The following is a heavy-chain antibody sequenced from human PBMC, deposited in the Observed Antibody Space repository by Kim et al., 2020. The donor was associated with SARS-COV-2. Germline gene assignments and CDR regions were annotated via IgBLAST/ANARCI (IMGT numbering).Heavy chain of an antibody. D-gene: IGHD6-6*01. J-gene: IGHJ4*02. CDR3: AANSIAADPLFDY. V-gene: IGHV1-58*01. Sequence: YAQKFQERVTITRDMSTSTAYMGLSSLRSEDTAVYYCAANSIAADPLFDYWGQGTLVTVSS.